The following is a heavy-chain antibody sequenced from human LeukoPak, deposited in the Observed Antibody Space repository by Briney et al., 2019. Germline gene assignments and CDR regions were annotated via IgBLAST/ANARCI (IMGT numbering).Heavy chain of an antibody. CDR3: ARLGSTFDI. CDR1: GGSISSYY. D-gene: IGHD2-2*01. J-gene: IGHJ3*02. Sequence: PSGTLSLTRTVSGGSISSYYWTWIRQPPGKGLEWIGYIFYSGGSNYNPSLKSRVTISVDTSKNHFSLKLSSVTAADTAVYYCARLGSTFDIWGQGTMVTVSS. CDR2: IFYSGGS. V-gene: IGHV4-59*08.